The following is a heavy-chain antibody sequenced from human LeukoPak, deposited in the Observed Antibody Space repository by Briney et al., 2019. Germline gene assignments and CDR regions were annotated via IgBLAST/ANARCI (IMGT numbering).Heavy chain of an antibody. Sequence: GGSLRLSCAASGFTFSSYWMSWVRQAPGKGLEWVANIKQDGSEKYYVDSVKGRFTISRDNAKNSLYLQMNSLRAEDTAVYYCASLAYVTTVTTPSYFDYWGQGTLVTVSS. D-gene: IGHD4-17*01. CDR3: ASLAYVTTVTTPSYFDY. V-gene: IGHV3-7*01. CDR2: IKQDGSEK. J-gene: IGHJ4*02. CDR1: GFTFSSYW.